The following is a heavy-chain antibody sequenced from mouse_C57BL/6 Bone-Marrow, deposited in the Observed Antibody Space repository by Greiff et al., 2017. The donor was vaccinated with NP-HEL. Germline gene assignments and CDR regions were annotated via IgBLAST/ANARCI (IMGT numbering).Heavy chain of an antibody. CDR1: GYTFTSYW. CDR2: INPSSGYT. CDR3: AIFYYYGSSSYWYFDV. D-gene: IGHD1-1*01. J-gene: IGHJ1*03. V-gene: IGHV1-7*01. Sequence: QVQLKESGAELAKPGASVKLSCKASGYTFTSYWMHWVKQRPGQGLEWIGYINPSSGYTKYNQKFKDKATLTVDKSSSTAYMQLSSLTFEDSAVYYCAIFYYYGSSSYWYFDVWGTGTTVTVSS.